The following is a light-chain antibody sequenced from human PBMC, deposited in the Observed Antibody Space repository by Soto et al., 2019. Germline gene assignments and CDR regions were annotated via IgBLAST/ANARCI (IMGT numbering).Light chain of an antibody. J-gene: IGLJ3*02. V-gene: IGLV2-14*01. Sequence: QSALTQPVSVSGSPGRSITMSCTGTGGDIGGSDSVSWYQRHPGGAPRLLIYEVNNRPSGVSDRFSASKSGDTASLTISGLQPEDEAEYFCASFTRSNIMLFGGGTKLTVL. CDR3: ASFTRSNIML. CDR1: GGDIGGSDS. CDR2: EVN.